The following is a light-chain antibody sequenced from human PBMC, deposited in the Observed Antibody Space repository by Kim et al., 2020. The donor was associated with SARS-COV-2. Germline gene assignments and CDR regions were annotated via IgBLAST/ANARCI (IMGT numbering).Light chain of an antibody. J-gene: IGKJ4*01. CDR2: DAS. CDR3: QQFKDWPPLT. Sequence: AGARVHRSCRAGGTVSNKLPWYQQKPGQAPSLLIYDASSRAAGIPDRFRGRGSGTEFTLTITSLQPEDSAVYYCQQFKDWPPLTFGGGTKVDIK. CDR1: GTVSNK. V-gene: IGKV3D-15*01.